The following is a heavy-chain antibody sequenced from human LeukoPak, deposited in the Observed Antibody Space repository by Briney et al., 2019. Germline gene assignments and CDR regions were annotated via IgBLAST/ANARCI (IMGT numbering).Heavy chain of an antibody. V-gene: IGHV3-13*01. CDR2: IGTAGDT. CDR1: GFTFSSYD. J-gene: IGHJ4*02. CDR3: ARASDCSSTSCYDFDY. Sequence: GGSLRLSCAASGFTFSSYDMHWVRQATGKGLEWVSAIGTAGDTYYPGSVKGRFTISRENAKNSLYLQMNSLRAGDMAVYYCARASDCSSTSCYDFDYWGQGTLVTVSS. D-gene: IGHD2-2*01.